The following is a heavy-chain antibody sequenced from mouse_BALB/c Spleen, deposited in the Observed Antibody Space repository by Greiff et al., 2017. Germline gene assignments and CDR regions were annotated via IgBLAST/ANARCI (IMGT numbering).Heavy chain of an antibody. CDR1: GYTFTSYT. CDR2: INPSSGYT. J-gene: IGHJ2*01. V-gene: IGHV1S26*01. D-gene: IGHD2-1*01. CDR3: ARRRTGGNYVYFDY. Sequence: VQLQQSGAELMKPGASVKISCKATGYTFTSYTMHWVKQRPGQGLEWIGYINPSSGYTNYNQKFKDKATLTADKSSSTAYMQLSSLTSEDSAVYYCARRRTGGNYVYFDYWGQGTTLTVSS.